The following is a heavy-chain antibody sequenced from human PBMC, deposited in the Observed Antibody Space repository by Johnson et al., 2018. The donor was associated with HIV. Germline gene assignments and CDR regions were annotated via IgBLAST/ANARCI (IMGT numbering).Heavy chain of an antibody. V-gene: IGHV3-7*05. D-gene: IGHD6-6*01. CDR3: ARDRGAARDAFDI. CDR1: GFTFSSYW. Sequence: EVQLVESGGGVVRPGGSLRLSCAASGFTFSSYWMSWVRQAPGKGLEWVANIKQDGSEKYYVDSVKGRFTISRDNAKNSLYLQMNSLRAEDTAVYYCARDRGAARDAFDIWGQGTMVTVSS. CDR2: IKQDGSEK. J-gene: IGHJ3*02.